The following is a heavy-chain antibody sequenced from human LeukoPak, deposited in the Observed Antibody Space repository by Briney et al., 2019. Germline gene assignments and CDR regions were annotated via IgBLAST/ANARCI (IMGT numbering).Heavy chain of an antibody. CDR1: GFTFSSYG. V-gene: IGHV3-30*18. J-gene: IGHJ6*02. CDR2: ISYDGSNK. CDR3: AKDLAYYDFWSGYSSSGYDPRGTDV. Sequence: GGSLRLSCAASGFTFSSYGMHWVRQAPGKGLEWVAVISYDGSNKYYADSVKGRFTISRDNSKNTLYLQMNSLRAEDTAVYYCAKDLAYYDFWSGYSSSGYDPRGTDVWGQGTTVTVSS. D-gene: IGHD3-3*01.